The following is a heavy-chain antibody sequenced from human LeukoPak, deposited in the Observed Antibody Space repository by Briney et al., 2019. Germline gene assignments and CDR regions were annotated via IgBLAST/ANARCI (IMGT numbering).Heavy chain of an antibody. D-gene: IGHD3-16*02. J-gene: IGHJ4*02. V-gene: IGHV1-69*04. Sequence: ASVKVSCKASGGTFSSYAISWVRQAPGRGLEWMGRIIPILGIANYARKFQGRVTITADKSTSTAYMELSSLRSEDTAVYYCARDDVWGSYRYPFSWGQGTLVTVAS. CDR1: GGTFSSYA. CDR2: IIPILGIA. CDR3: ARDDVWGSYRYPFS.